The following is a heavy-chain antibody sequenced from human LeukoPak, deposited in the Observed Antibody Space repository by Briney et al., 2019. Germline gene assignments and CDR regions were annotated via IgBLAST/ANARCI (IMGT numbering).Heavy chain of an antibody. CDR1: GFTFDDYA. Sequence: GGSLRLSCAASGFTFDDYAMHWVRQAPGKGLEWVSGISWNSGSIGCADSVKGRFTISRDNAKNSLYLQMNSLRAEDTAVYYCARDTHYYYYGMDVWGQGTTVTVSS. CDR3: ARDTHYYYYGMDV. J-gene: IGHJ6*02. V-gene: IGHV3-9*01. CDR2: ISWNSGSI.